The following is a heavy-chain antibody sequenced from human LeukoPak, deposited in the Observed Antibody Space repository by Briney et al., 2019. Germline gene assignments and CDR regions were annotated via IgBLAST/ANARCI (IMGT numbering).Heavy chain of an antibody. CDR3: ARVIAQTNYGMDV. V-gene: IGHV3-23*01. CDR2: ISTSGGST. CDR1: GFTFSSYA. D-gene: IGHD1-14*01. Sequence: GGSLRLSCAASGFTFSSYAMSWVRQAPGKGLEWVSTISTSGGSTYYADSVKGRFTISRDNSKNTLLLQMNSLRAEDTALYYCARVIAQTNYGMDVWGQGTTVTVSS. J-gene: IGHJ6*02.